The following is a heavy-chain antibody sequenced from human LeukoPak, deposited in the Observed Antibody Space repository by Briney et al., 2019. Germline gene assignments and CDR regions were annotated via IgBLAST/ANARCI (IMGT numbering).Heavy chain of an antibody. CDR2: ISSSGSTI. J-gene: IGHJ3*02. D-gene: IGHD3-10*01. CDR1: GFTFSSYE. V-gene: IGHV3-48*03. Sequence: GGSLRLSCAASGFTFSSYEMNWVRQAPGKGLEWVSYISSSGSTIYYADSVKGRFTISRDNAKNSLYLQMNSPRAEDTAVYYCARGLLLWFGESSEAFDIWGQGTMVTVSS. CDR3: ARGLLLWFGESSEAFDI.